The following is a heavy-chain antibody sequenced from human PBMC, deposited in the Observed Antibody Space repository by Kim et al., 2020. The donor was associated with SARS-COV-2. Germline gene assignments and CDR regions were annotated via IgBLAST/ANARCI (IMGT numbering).Heavy chain of an antibody. Sequence: GGSLRLSCAASGFTFSSYGMHWVRQAPGKGLEWVAVIWYDGSNKYYADSVKGRFTISRDNSKNTLYLQMNSLRAEDTAVYYCARGGTYDYVWGSYRYTVQGDWYFDLWGRGTLVTVSS. CDR2: IWYDGSNK. D-gene: IGHD3-16*02. J-gene: IGHJ2*01. V-gene: IGHV3-33*01. CDR1: GFTFSSYG. CDR3: ARGGTYDYVWGSYRYTVQGDWYFDL.